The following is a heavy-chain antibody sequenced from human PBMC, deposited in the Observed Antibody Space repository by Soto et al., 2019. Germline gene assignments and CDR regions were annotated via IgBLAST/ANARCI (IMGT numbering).Heavy chain of an antibody. D-gene: IGHD6-6*01. J-gene: IGHJ4*02. CDR3: ASGSHVPHY. CDR2: ISHSGST. V-gene: IGHV4-30-2*01. Sequence: QLQLQESGSGLVKPSQTLSLTCAVSGGSISSGGYSWSWIRQPPGKGLEWIGYISHSGSTYYNPCPKGRGTISVGRAKNQFFLKLSSVTAADTAMYYCASGSHVPHYWGQGTLVTVSS. CDR1: GGSISSGGYS.